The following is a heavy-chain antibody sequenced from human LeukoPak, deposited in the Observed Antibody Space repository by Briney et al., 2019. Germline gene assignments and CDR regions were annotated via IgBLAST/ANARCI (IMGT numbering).Heavy chain of an antibody. D-gene: IGHD4-23*01. J-gene: IGHJ3*02. V-gene: IGHV4-59*08. CDR1: GGSISSYY. Sequence: SETLSLTCTVSGGSISSYYRSWIRQPPGKGLEWIGYIYYSGSTNYNPSLKSRVTISVDTSKNQFSLKLSSVTAADTAVYYCATGGSSTYGAFDIWGQGTMVTVSS. CDR2: IYYSGST. CDR3: ATGGSSTYGAFDI.